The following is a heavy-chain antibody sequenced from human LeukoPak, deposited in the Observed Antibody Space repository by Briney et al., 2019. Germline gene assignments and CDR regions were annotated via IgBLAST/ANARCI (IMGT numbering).Heavy chain of an antibody. CDR1: GFIFSSYA. CDR2: ISTSGGNI. V-gene: IGHV3-23*01. CDR3: AKAGGPDHYYYMDV. Sequence: GGSVRLSCAASGFIFSSYAMGWVRHAPGKGLECVSGISTSGGNIYYAASVKGRFTISRANSNNMLYLQMNSLRAEDTAVYYCAKAGGPDHYYYMDVWGKGTTVTVSS. J-gene: IGHJ6*03.